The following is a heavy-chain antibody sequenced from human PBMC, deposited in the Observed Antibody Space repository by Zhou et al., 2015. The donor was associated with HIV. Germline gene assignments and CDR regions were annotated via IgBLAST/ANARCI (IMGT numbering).Heavy chain of an antibody. CDR3: VSISSYYYGMDV. CDR1: GYDFLNYG. D-gene: IGHD2/OR15-2a*01. CDR2: MSPNSGNT. J-gene: IGHJ6*02. Sequence: QVQLVQSGAEVKKPGASVKVSCKASGYDFLNYGINWVRQAPGQGLEWMGWMSPNSGNTGYAQNFQGRVTMTRNTSISTAYMELSSLRSEDTAVYYCVSISSYYYGMDVWGQGTTVTVSS. V-gene: IGHV1-8*01.